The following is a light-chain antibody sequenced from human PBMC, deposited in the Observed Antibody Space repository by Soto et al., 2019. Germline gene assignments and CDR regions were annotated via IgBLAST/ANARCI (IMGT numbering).Light chain of an antibody. J-gene: IGKJ2*01. Sequence: IVLTQSPGNLSLSPGERATLSCRASQSVSSAYLAWFQQKPGQAPRLLIYGASSRATGIPDRFSGSGSGTDFTLTISRLEPEDFAVYYCHQYGSSPPYTFGQGTQLEIK. V-gene: IGKV3-20*01. CDR2: GAS. CDR3: HQYGSSPPYT. CDR1: QSVSSAY.